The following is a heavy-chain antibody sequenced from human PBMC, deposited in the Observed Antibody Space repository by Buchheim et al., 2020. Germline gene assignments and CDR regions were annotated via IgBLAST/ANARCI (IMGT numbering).Heavy chain of an antibody. J-gene: IGHJ6*02. V-gene: IGHV1-2*04. CDR2: INPNSGGT. D-gene: IGHD3-3*01. CDR3: ARALPEKRGGYDFWSGFQTPDYGMDV. CDR1: GYTFTGYY. Sequence: QVQLVQSGAEVKKPGASVKVSCKASGYTFTGYYMHWVRQAPGQGLEWMGWINPNSGGTNYAQKFQGWVTMTRDTSISTAYMELSRLRSDDTAVYYCARALPEKRGGYDFWSGFQTPDYGMDVWGQGTT.